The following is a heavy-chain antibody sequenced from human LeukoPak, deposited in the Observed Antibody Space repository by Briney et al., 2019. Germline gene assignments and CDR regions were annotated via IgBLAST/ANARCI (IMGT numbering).Heavy chain of an antibody. J-gene: IGHJ3*02. V-gene: IGHV3-64*01. CDR3: ARGGKDGFDI. CDR1: KFTFSIHV. D-gene: IGHD1-26*01. Sequence: RGSLRLSCAPSKFTFSIHVMHWVRQAPGKGLDHVSAISSSGISTYYANSVRGRFTISRDNSKNMLYLQMDSLRTEDMAVYYCARGGKDGFDIWGQGTMVTVSS. CDR2: ISSSGIST.